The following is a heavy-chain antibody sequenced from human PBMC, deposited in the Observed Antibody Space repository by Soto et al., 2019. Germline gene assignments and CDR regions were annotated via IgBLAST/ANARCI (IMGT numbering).Heavy chain of an antibody. D-gene: IGHD3-3*01. Sequence: SVKVSCKASGGTFSSYAISWVRQAPGQGLEWMGGIIPIFGTANYAQKFQGRVTITADESTSTAYMELSSLRSEGTAVYYCASDEGLLPAFGVVPENYGMDVWGQGTTVTVSS. CDR3: ASDEGLLPAFGVVPENYGMDV. CDR2: IIPIFGTA. J-gene: IGHJ6*02. V-gene: IGHV1-69*13. CDR1: GGTFSSYA.